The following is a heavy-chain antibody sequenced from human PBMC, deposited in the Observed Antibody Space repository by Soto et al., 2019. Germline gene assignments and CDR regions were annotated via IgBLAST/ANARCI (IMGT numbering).Heavy chain of an antibody. CDR3: TTVGYSGYDLMQRARSYY. CDR1: GFTFSNAW. Sequence: GGSLRLSCAASGFTFSNAWMNWVRQAPGKGLEWVGRIKSKTDGGTTDYAAPVKGRFTISRDDSKNTLYLQMNSLKTEDTAVYYCTTVGYSGYDLMQRARSYYWGQGTLVTVSS. V-gene: IGHV3-15*07. D-gene: IGHD5-12*01. J-gene: IGHJ4*02. CDR2: IKSKTDGGTT.